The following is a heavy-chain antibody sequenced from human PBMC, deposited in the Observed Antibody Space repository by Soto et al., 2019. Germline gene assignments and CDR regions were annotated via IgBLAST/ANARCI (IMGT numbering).Heavy chain of an antibody. CDR1: GGSFSGYY. D-gene: IGHD3-3*01. V-gene: IGHV4-34*01. CDR2: INHSGST. CDR3: ARRSIWSGPTARGEYYYYYGMDV. J-gene: IGHJ6*02. Sequence: QVQLQQWGAGLLKPSETLSLTCAVYGGSFSGYYWSWIRQPPGKGLEWIGEINHSGSTNYNPSLKSRVTISVDTSKNQFSLKLSSVTAADTAVYYCARRSIWSGPTARGEYYYYYGMDVWGQGTTVTVSS.